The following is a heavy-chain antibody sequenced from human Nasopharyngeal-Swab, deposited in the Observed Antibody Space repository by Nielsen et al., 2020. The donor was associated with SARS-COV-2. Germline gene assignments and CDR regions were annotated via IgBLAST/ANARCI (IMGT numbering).Heavy chain of an antibody. Sequence: GESLKISCAASGFTFSSYGMHWVRQAPGKGLEWVAVISYDGSNKYYADSVKGRFTISRGNSKSTLYLQMNSLRAEDTAVYYCAKQWLLGGHIDYWGQGTLVTVSS. CDR3: AKQWLLGGHIDY. J-gene: IGHJ4*02. V-gene: IGHV3-30*18. CDR1: GFTFSSYG. D-gene: IGHD3-22*01. CDR2: ISYDGSNK.